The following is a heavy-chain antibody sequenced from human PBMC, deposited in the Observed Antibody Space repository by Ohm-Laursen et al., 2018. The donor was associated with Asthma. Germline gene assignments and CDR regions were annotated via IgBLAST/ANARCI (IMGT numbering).Heavy chain of an antibody. CDR2: ISTASSFI. J-gene: IGHJ3*02. CDR3: ARRYSADI. Sequence: GSLRLSCAASGYTFSRYSIHWVRQIPGKGLEWVASISTASSFIYYADSVRGRFTTSRDNAKSSVYLQMNSLRAEDTALYYCARRYSADIWGQGTMVTVSS. V-gene: IGHV3-21*01. CDR1: GYTFSRYS. D-gene: IGHD2-15*01.